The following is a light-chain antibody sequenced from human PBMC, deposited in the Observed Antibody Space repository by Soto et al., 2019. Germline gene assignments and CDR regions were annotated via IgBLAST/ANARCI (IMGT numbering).Light chain of an antibody. V-gene: IGKV3-11*01. Sequence: EIVLTQSPATVSLSPWESATLSCRASQSVSSYLGWYQQKPGQPPRLVIYDVSNRATGIPARFSGRGSGTDFTLTISSLQPEDFAVYYCQQRSKWPITFGQGTRLEIK. CDR2: DVS. J-gene: IGKJ5*01. CDR1: QSVSSY. CDR3: QQRSKWPIT.